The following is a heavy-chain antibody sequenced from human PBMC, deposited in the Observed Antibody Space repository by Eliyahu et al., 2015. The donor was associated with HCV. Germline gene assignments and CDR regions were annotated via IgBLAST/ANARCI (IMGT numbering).Heavy chain of an antibody. CDR3: ARSQEDYGDYIIDY. CDR1: GGSISSYY. D-gene: IGHD4-17*01. J-gene: IGHJ4*02. CDR2: IYYSGST. Sequence: KPSETLSLTCTVSGGSISSYYWSWIRQPPGKGLEWIGYIYYSGSTNYNPSLKSRVTISVDTSKNQFSLKLSSVTAADTAVYYCARSQEDYGDYIIDYWGQGTLVTVSS. V-gene: IGHV4-59*01.